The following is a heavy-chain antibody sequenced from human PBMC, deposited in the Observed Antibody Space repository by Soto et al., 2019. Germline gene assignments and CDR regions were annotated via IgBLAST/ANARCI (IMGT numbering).Heavy chain of an antibody. V-gene: IGHV3-74*03. CDR2: INSDGSSI. Sequence: TWGSLRLSCAASGFTFSSYWMHCVRQAPGKGLVWVSRINSDGSSITYADSVKGRFTISRDNDKNTLYLQMNSLRVEDTAVYYCARGPAGNSYYYYGMDFWGQGTTVTVSS. CDR3: ARGPAGNSYYYYGMDF. CDR1: GFTFSSYW. J-gene: IGHJ6*02. D-gene: IGHD1-1*01.